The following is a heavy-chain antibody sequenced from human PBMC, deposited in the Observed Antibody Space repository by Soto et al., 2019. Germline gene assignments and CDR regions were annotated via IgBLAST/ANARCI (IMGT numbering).Heavy chain of an antibody. CDR2: IIPILGIA. J-gene: IGHJ3*02. Sequence: ASVKVSCKASGGTFSSYTISWVRQAPGQGLEWMGRIIPILGIANYAQKFQGRVTITADKSTSTAYMELSSLRSEDTAVYYCARDRSTYNSNDVATDAFDIWGQGTMVTVSS. V-gene: IGHV1-69*04. D-gene: IGHD1-20*01. CDR3: ARDRSTYNSNDVATDAFDI. CDR1: GGTFSSYT.